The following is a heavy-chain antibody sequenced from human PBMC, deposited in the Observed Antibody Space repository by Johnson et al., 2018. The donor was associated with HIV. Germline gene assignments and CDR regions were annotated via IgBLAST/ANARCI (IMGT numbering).Heavy chain of an antibody. V-gene: IGHV3-30*04. CDR2: LSYDGSNK. CDR1: GFTFSSYA. Sequence: QVQLVESGGGVVQPGRSLRLPCAASGFTFSSYAMHWVRQAPGKGLEWVAVLSYDGSNKYYADSVKGRFTISRDNSKNTLSLQMNSLRAEDAAGCYCARTVGAKGQGAFDIWGRGTMVTVSS. J-gene: IGHJ3*02. CDR3: ARTVGAKGQGAFDI. D-gene: IGHD1-26*01.